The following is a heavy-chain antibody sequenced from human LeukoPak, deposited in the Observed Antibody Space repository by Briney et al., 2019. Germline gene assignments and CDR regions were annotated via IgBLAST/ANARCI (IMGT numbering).Heavy chain of an antibody. D-gene: IGHD3-9*01. CDR1: GYTFTSYA. Sequence: GASVKVSCKASGYTFTSYAMHWVRQAPGQRLEWMGWINAGNGNTKYSQKFQGRVTITRDTSASTAYMELSSLRSEDTAVYYCARGAFDWLSRDYYYYGMDVWGQGTTVTVSS. CDR3: ARGAFDWLSRDYYYYGMDV. J-gene: IGHJ6*02. CDR2: INAGNGNT. V-gene: IGHV1-3*01.